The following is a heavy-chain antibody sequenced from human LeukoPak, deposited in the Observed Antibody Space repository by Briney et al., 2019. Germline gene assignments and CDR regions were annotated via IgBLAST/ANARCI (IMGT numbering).Heavy chain of an antibody. CDR1: GFTFSNAW. CDR3: AKDAF. Sequence: PGGSLRLSCAASGFTFSNAWMSWVRQAPGKGPEWVATMKPEGSEKYYVDSVKGRFTISRDNAKNSVYLQMDSLRVEDTAVYYCAKDAFWGRGTLVTVSS. J-gene: IGHJ4*02. CDR2: MKPEGSEK. V-gene: IGHV3-7*01.